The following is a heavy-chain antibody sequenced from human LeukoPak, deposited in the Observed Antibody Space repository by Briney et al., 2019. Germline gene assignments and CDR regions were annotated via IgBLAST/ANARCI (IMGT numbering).Heavy chain of an antibody. CDR3: ARERKAAPPDY. Sequence: SETLSLTCAVSGGSISSGGYSWSWIQQPPGKGLEWIGYIYHSGSTYYNPSLKSRVTISVDRSENQFSLKLSSVTAADTAVYYCARERKAAPPDYWGQGTLVTVSS. CDR1: GGSISSGGYS. J-gene: IGHJ4*02. V-gene: IGHV4-30-2*01. D-gene: IGHD6-13*01. CDR2: IYHSGST.